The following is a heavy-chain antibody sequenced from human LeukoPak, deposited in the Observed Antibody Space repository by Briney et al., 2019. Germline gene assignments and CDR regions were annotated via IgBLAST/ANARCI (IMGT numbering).Heavy chain of an antibody. CDR3: VRGPDSSGNYQNFDL. CDR2: IYYSGST. CDR1: GDSISTYY. V-gene: IGHV4-59*01. Sequence: PSETLSLTCTVSGDSISTYYWSWIRQPPGKGLEWIGYIYYSGSTNYNPSLKNRITISVDTSQNQCSLKLTSVTAADTAVYYCVRGPDSSGNYQNFDLWGRGTLVTVSS. D-gene: IGHD3-22*01. J-gene: IGHJ2*01.